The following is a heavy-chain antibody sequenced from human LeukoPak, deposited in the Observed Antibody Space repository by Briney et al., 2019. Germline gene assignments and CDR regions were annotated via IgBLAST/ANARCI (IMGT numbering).Heavy chain of an antibody. Sequence: GGSLRLSCAASGFTVSSSYMTWVRQAPGKGLEWVSVVYSGGTTYYAESVKGRFTISRDDSKNTVFLQMNSLRPDDTAMYYCARGGSYCAGTRCSLQGYLDYWGQGIRVTVSS. CDR1: GFTVSSSY. D-gene: IGHD2-2*01. J-gene: IGHJ4*02. CDR2: VYSGGTT. CDR3: ARGGSYCAGTRCSLQGYLDY. V-gene: IGHV3-66*01.